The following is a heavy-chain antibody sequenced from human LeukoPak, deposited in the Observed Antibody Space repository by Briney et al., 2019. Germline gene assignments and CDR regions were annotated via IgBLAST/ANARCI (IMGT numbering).Heavy chain of an antibody. CDR2: ILNTGRS. CDR1: GGSISTYS. D-gene: IGHD1-14*01. CDR3: ARVFRVTPTDDAFDI. V-gene: IGHV4-59*01. J-gene: IGHJ3*02. Sequence: KTSETLSLTCAASGGSISTYSWSWIRLPPGKRLEWIGYILNTGRSHYSPSFKSQVTISVDTSKNQFSLRLSSVTAADTAVYYCARVFRVTPTDDAFDIWGQGTMVTVSS.